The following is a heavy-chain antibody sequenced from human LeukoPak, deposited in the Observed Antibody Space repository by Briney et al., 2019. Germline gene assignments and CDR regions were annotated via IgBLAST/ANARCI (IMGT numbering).Heavy chain of an antibody. D-gene: IGHD2-21*01. J-gene: IGHJ4*02. Sequence: GGSLRLSCAASGFTFSTYSMNWVRQAPGKGLEWISSIRDSSSYIYYADSVKGRFTLSRDNAKNSLYLQMSSLRAEDTTVYYCAREGTAYCGGDCYLDYWGQGTLVTVSS. CDR2: IRDSSSYI. V-gene: IGHV3-21*01. CDR3: AREGTAYCGGDCYLDY. CDR1: GFTFSTYS.